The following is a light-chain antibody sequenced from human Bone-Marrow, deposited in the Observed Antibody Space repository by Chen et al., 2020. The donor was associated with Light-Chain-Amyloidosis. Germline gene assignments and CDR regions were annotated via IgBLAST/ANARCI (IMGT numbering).Light chain of an antibody. CDR2: EVT. V-gene: IGLV2-14*01. Sequence: QSALTQPASVSGSPGQSITISCTGTSSDVGGDNHVSWYQQHPDKAPKLMIYEVTNRPSWVPDRFSGSKSDNTASLTISGLQTEDEADYFCSSYNITITLVFGSGTRVTVL. J-gene: IGLJ1*01. CDR1: SSDVGGDNH. CDR3: SSYNITITLV.